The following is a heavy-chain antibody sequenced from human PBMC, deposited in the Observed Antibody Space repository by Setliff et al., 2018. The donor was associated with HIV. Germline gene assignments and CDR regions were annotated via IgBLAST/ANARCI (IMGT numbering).Heavy chain of an antibody. V-gene: IGHV4-61*02. J-gene: IGHJ4*02. CDR1: DGSISTGSYY. D-gene: IGHD4-17*01. CDR2: IYTSGST. CDR3: ARQLTTLDYFDY. Sequence: SETLSLTCTVADGSISTGSYYWSWVRQPAGRGLEWIGRIYTSGSTNYNPSLKSRVTISIDTSMNQFSLRLTSVTAADTAVYYCARQLTTLDYFDYWGQGTLVTVS.